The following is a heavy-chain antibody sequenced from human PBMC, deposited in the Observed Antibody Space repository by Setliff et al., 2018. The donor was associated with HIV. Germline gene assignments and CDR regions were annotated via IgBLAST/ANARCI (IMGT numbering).Heavy chain of an antibody. CDR1: GYTFSRYG. Sequence: ASVKVSCKASGYTFSRYGISWVRQAPGQGLEWMGWISPYNGNRNYAQKLQGRVTMTANKSTSTAYIEVRSLRFDDTAVYYCARGGVREPPSNTLYYGMDVWGQGTTVTVSS. CDR3: ARGGVREPPSNTLYYGMDV. D-gene: IGHD1-1*01. V-gene: IGHV1-18*01. CDR2: ISPYNGNR. J-gene: IGHJ6*02.